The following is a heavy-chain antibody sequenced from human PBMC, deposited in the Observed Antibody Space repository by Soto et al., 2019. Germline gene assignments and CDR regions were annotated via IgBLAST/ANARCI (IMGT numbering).Heavy chain of an antibody. J-gene: IGHJ4*02. D-gene: IGHD3-22*01. CDR2: IYYSGST. V-gene: IGHV4-39*01. CDR1: GGSISSSSYY. CDR3: ERQPYYYDSSGYCDY. Sequence: QLQLQESGPGLVKPSETLSLTCTVSGGSISSSSYYWGWVRQPPGKGLEWLGSIYYSGSTDYNPCLKSRVTISVDTSPNQFSLKMSSVTAADTAVYYCERQPYYYDSSGYCDYWGQGTLVTVSS.